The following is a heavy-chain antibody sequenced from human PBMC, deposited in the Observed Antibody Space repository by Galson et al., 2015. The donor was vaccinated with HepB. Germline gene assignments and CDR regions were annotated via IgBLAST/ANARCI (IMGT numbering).Heavy chain of an antibody. V-gene: IGHV5-51*01. CDR3: ARANDCSGGSCSHRGYYYYRMDV. D-gene: IGHD2-15*01. Sequence: QSGAEVKKPGESLKISCKGSGYTFNTYWIGWVRQMPGKGLEWMGIIYPADSDTRYSPPFRGQVTISVDKSINAAYLQWSSLKASDTAMYYCARANDCSGGSCSHRGYYYYRMDVWGQGTSVTVSS. J-gene: IGHJ6*02. CDR2: IYPADSDT. CDR1: GYTFNTYW.